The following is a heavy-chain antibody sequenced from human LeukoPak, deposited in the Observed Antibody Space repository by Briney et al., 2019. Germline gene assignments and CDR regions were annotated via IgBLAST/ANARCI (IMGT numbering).Heavy chain of an antibody. Sequence: SETLSLTCTVSGGSISSYYWSWIRQPPGKGLEWIGYIYYSGSTNYNPSLKSRVTISVDTSKNQFSLKLSSVTAADTAVYYCARVAPLIRGIAAAGLHYYYGMDVWGQGTTVTVSS. D-gene: IGHD6-13*01. V-gene: IGHV4-59*12. CDR2: IYYSGST. J-gene: IGHJ6*02. CDR3: ARVAPLIRGIAAAGLHYYYGMDV. CDR1: GGSISSYY.